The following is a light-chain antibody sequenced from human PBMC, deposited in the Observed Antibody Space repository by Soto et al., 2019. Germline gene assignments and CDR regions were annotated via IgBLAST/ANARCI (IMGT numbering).Light chain of an antibody. CDR2: ENN. Sequence: QSVLTQPPSVSAAPGQRVTISCSGSSSNIANNYVSWYQQLPGTAPKLLIFENNKRPSAIPDRFSGSKSGTSATLGITGLPTGDEAVYYCGTWDSSLPGVVFGGGTKLTVL. CDR3: GTWDSSLPGVV. V-gene: IGLV1-51*01. J-gene: IGLJ2*01. CDR1: SSNIANNY.